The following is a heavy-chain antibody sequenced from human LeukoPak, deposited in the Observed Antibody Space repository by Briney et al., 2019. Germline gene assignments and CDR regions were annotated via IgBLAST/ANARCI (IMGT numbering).Heavy chain of an antibody. J-gene: IGHJ4*02. CDR3: AKDLRGFGEWRVFDY. D-gene: IGHD3-10*01. CDR1: GYTFTSYY. V-gene: IGHV1-46*01. CDR2: INPSGGST. Sequence: VASVKVSCKASGYTFTSYYMHWVRQAPGQGLEWMGIINPSGGSTSYAQKFQGRVTMTRDTSTSTVYMELSSLRAEDTAVYYCAKDLRGFGEWRVFDYWGQGTLVTVSS.